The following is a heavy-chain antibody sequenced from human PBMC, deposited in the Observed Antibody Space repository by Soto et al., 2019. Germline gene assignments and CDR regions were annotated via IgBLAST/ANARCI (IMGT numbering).Heavy chain of an antibody. CDR1: GGSFSGYY. CDR3: ARLTAALGNYYYYYMDV. D-gene: IGHD6-6*01. Sequence: SETLSLTCAVYGGSFSGYYWSWIRQPPGKGLEWIGEINHSGSTNYNPSLKSRVTISVDTSKNQFSLKLSSVTAADTAVYYCARLTAALGNYYYYYMDVWGKGTMVTVSS. V-gene: IGHV4-34*01. J-gene: IGHJ6*03. CDR2: INHSGST.